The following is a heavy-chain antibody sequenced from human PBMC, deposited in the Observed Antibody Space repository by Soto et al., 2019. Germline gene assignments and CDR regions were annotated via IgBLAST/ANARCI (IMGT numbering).Heavy chain of an antibody. CDR3: AKESGYCSGGSRSHFDY. D-gene: IGHD2-15*01. CDR1: GFTFSSYA. Sequence: GGSLRLACAASGFTFSSYAMSWVRQAPGKGLEWVSAISGSGGSTYYADSVKGRFTISRDNSKNTLYLQMNSLRAEDTAVYYCAKESGYCSGGSRSHFDYWGQGTLVTVSS. CDR2: ISGSGGST. J-gene: IGHJ4*02. V-gene: IGHV3-23*01.